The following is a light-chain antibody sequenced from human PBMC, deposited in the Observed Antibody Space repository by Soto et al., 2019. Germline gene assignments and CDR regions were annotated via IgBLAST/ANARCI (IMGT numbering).Light chain of an antibody. CDR1: QGISSY. V-gene: IGKV1-9*01. J-gene: IGKJ2*01. CDR3: QQHFTTPYT. CDR2: AAS. Sequence: IHLTQSPSSLSASVGDRVTITCRASQGISSYLAWYQQKPGKVPKLLIYAASTLHSGVPSRFSGSGSGTDFSLTISSLQAEDVAVYFCQQHFTTPYTFGQGTKLEIK.